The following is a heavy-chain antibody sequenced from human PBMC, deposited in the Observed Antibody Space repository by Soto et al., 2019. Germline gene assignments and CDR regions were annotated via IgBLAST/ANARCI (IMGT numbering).Heavy chain of an antibody. Sequence: PSETLSLTCTVSGGSISSGGYYWSWIRQHPGKGLEWIGYIYYSGRTYYNPSLKSRVTISVDTSKNQFSLKLSSVTAADTAVYYCARVFDYGLNWFDPWGQGTLVTAPQ. CDR2: IYYSGRT. CDR3: ARVFDYGLNWFDP. J-gene: IGHJ5*02. D-gene: IGHD3-10*01. V-gene: IGHV4-31*03. CDR1: GGSISSGGYY.